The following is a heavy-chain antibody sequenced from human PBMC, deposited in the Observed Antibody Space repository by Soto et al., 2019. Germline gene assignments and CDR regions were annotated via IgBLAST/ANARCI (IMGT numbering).Heavy chain of an antibody. Sequence: GSLRLSGAAAGLTFSSYWIHWVRQAPGKGLVWVSRINSDGGSTSYADSVKGRFTISRDNAKNTLYLQMNSLRAEDTAVYYCARDLSRTGYWGQGTLVTVSS. D-gene: IGHD2-8*02. CDR3: ARDLSRTGY. CDR2: INSDGGST. J-gene: IGHJ4*02. V-gene: IGHV3-74*01. CDR1: GLTFSSYW.